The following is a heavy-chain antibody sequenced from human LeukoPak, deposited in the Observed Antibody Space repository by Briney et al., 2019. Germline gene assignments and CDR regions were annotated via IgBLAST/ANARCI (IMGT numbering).Heavy chain of an antibody. D-gene: IGHD3-22*01. CDR1: DGSISSYY. J-gene: IGHJ4*02. V-gene: IGHV4-59*01. CDR3: ARWGHFDTSGYFVVDY. CDR2: IHYSGST. Sequence: SETLSLTCSISDGSISSYYWNWIRQSPGKGLEWIGHIHYSGSTHYNPSLRSRVSISIDTSKNHSSLKLRSVTAVDTAVYYCARWGHFDTSGYFVVDYWGRGTLVTVSS.